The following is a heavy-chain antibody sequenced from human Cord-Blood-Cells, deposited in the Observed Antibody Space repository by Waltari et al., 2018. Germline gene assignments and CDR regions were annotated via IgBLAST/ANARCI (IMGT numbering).Heavy chain of an antibody. D-gene: IGHD2-2*01. Sequence: QVQLQESGPGLVKPSETLSLTCAVSGYSISSVYYWGWIRQPPGKGLEWIGSIYHSGSTYYNPSLKSRVTISVDTSKNQFSLKLSSVTAADTAVYYCASELYCSSTSCYDAFDIWGQGTMVTVSS. V-gene: IGHV4-38-2*01. CDR3: ASELYCSSTSCYDAFDI. CDR1: GYSISSVYY. J-gene: IGHJ3*02. CDR2: IYHSGST.